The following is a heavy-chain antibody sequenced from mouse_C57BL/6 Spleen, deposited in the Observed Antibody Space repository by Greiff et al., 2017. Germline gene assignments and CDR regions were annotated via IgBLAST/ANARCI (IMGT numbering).Heavy chain of an antibody. D-gene: IGHD1-1*01. CDR2: IYPGGGST. Sequence: QVQLQQPGAELVKPGASVKMSCKASGYTFTSSWITWVKQRPGQGLEWIGDIYPGGGSTNYNGKFKSKATLTADTSSSTAYMHLSSLTSEDSAVYYWARRSTYCGLDYWGQGTSLTVSS. CDR3: ARRSTYCGLDY. V-gene: IGHV1-55*01. J-gene: IGHJ2*02. CDR1: GYTFTSSW.